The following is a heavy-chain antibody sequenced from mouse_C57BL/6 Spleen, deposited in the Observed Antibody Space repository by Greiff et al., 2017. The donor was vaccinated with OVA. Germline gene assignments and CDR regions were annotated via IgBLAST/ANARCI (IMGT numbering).Heavy chain of an antibody. CDR2: ISYDGSN. J-gene: IGHJ4*01. D-gene: IGHD2-4*01. V-gene: IGHV3-6*01. Sequence: EVKLQESGPGLVKPSQSLSLTCSVTGYSITSGYYWNWIRQFPGNKLEWMGYISYDGSNNYNPSLKNRISITRDTSKNQFFLKLNSVTTEDTATYYCASAYDYDHAMDYWGQGTSVTVSS. CDR3: ASAYDYDHAMDY. CDR1: GYSITSGYY.